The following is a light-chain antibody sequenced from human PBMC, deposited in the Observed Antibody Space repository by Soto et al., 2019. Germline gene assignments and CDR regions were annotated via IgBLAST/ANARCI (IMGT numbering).Light chain of an antibody. CDR1: QSVGTF. V-gene: IGKV3-11*01. J-gene: IGKJ1*01. CDR3: QQCYNWPQWT. CDR2: DAS. Sequence: EIVLTQSPATLSLSPGERATLSCRASQSVGTFFAWYQQKPGQAPRLLIYDASNRATGIPARFSGSGSGTDFTLTISSLESEDFAVYYCQQCYNWPQWTFGQGTKVEIK.